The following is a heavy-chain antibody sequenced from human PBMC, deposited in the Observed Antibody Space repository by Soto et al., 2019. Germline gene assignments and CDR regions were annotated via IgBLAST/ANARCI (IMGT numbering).Heavy chain of an antibody. J-gene: IGHJ4*02. D-gene: IGHD3-3*01. V-gene: IGHV3-23*01. CDR3: AKDLEYYDFWSGYYAFDY. Sequence: HPGGSPRLSCAASGFTFSSYAMSWVRQAPGKGLEWVSAISGSGGSTYYADSVKGRFTISRDNSKNTLYLQMNSLRAEDTAVYYCAKDLEYYDFWSGYYAFDYWGQGTLVTV. CDR2: ISGSGGST. CDR1: GFTFSSYA.